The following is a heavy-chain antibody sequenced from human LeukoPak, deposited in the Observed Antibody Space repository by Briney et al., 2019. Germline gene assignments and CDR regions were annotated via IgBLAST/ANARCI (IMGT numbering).Heavy chain of an antibody. D-gene: IGHD3-10*01. J-gene: IGHJ4*02. Sequence: GASVKVSCKASGYTFTSYDINWVRQATGQGLEWMGWMDPNSGNTGYAQKFQGRVTMTRNTSISTAYMELSSLRSEDTAVYYCASSNMIRGVIAYWGQGTLVTVSS. CDR1: GYTFTSYD. V-gene: IGHV1-8*01. CDR3: ASSNMIRGVIAY. CDR2: MDPNSGNT.